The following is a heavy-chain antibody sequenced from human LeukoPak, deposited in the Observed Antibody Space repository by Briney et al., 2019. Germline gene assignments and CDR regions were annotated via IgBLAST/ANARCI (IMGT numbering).Heavy chain of an antibody. Sequence: GGSLRLSCAASGFSISTYEMNWVRQAPGKGLEWVSYFRSSRGTIYYADSVRGRFTVSGDSAKNSLYLQMNSLRADDTAVYYCARGTLLNAFDIWDQGTMVTVSS. V-gene: IGHV3-48*03. J-gene: IGHJ3*02. CDR3: ARGTLLNAFDI. CDR1: GFSISTYE. CDR2: FRSSRGTI. D-gene: IGHD1-26*01.